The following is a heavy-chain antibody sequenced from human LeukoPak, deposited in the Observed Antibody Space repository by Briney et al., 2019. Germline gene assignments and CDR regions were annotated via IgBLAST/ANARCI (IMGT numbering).Heavy chain of an antibody. CDR3: AREGCTDGICYFDY. CDR2: IWYDGSNK. V-gene: IGHV3-30*19. D-gene: IGHD2-8*01. J-gene: IGHJ4*02. Sequence: GGSLRLSCAASGFTFSSYGMHWVRQAPGKGLEWVAVIWYDGSNKYYADSVKGRFTISRDNSKNTLYLQMNSLRAEDSAVYYCAREGCTDGICYFDYWGQGTLVTVSS. CDR1: GFTFSSYG.